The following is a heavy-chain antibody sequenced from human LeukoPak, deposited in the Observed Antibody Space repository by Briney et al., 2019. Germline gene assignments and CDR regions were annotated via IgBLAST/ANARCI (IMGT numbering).Heavy chain of an antibody. CDR3: ARDPGGYEQARYYYYGMDV. V-gene: IGHV3-11*01. CDR1: GFTFSVYY. CDR2: ISSSGSTI. Sequence: GGSLRLSRAASGFTFSVYYMSWIRQAPGKGLEWVSYISSSGSTIYYADSVKGRFTISRDNAKNSLYLQMNSLRAEDTAVYYCARDPGGYEQARYYYYGMDVWGQGTTVTVSS. D-gene: IGHD5-12*01. J-gene: IGHJ6*02.